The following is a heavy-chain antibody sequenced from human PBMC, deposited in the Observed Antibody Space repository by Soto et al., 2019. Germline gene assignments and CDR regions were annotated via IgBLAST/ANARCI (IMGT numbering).Heavy chain of an antibody. CDR2: ISSSSSYI. Sequence: EVQLVESGGGLVKPGGSLRLSCAASGFTFSNYSMNWVRQAPGKGLEWVSSISSSSSYIYYADSVQGRFTISRDNAKNSLYLQMNSLRAEDTAVYYCASHPRDSSGYCYYFDYWGQGTLVTVSS. J-gene: IGHJ4*02. V-gene: IGHV3-21*01. CDR3: ASHPRDSSGYCYYFDY. CDR1: GFTFSNYS. D-gene: IGHD3-22*01.